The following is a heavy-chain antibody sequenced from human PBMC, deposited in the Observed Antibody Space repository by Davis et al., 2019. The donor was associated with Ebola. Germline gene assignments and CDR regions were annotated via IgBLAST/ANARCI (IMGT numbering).Heavy chain of an antibody. CDR2: IFYSEST. J-gene: IGHJ6*02. V-gene: IGHV4-59*01. CDR3: ARDLSRFPPYYRMDV. CDR1: GDSMSSSY. Sequence: SETLSLTCTISGDSMSSSYWSWIRQSPGKGLEWVGDIFYSESTKNTNYNPSLKSRVTMSVEKSKNQISLRLNSVTAADTAVYYCARDLSRFPPYYRMDVWGQGTTVTVSS. D-gene: IGHD2-2*01.